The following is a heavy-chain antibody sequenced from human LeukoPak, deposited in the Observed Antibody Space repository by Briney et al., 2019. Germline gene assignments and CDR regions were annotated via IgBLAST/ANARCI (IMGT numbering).Heavy chain of an antibody. J-gene: IGHJ4*02. Sequence: GASVKVSCKTSGYTIIRYAINWVRQAPGQGLEWMGWINTNTGNPTYAQGFTGHFVFSLDTPVSTAYLQINSLATEDTAIYYCARSNNDGDYLGVGFDYWGLGALVTVSS. V-gene: IGHV7-4-1*02. CDR2: INTNTGNP. CDR1: GYTIIRYA. CDR3: ARSNNDGDYLGVGFDY. D-gene: IGHD4-17*01.